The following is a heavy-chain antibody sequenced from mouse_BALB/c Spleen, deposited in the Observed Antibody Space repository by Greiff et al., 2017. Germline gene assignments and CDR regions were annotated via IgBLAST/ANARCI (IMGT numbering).Heavy chain of an antibody. Sequence: EVMLVESGGGLVQPGGSLRLSCATSGFTFTDYYMSWVRQPPGKALEWLGFIRNKANGYTTGYSVSVKGRVTISRDNSQSILYLQMNTLRAEDSANYYGARDEYGYGAWVAYWGQGTLVTVSA. J-gene: IGHJ3*01. V-gene: IGHV7-3*02. CDR3: ARDEYGYGAWVAY. D-gene: IGHD2-2*01. CDR2: IRNKANGYTT. CDR1: GFTFTDYY.